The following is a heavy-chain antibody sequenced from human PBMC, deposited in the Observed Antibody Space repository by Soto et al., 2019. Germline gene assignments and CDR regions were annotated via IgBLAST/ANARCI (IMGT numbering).Heavy chain of an antibody. Sequence: GGSLRLSCAASGFTFSGSAMHWVRQASGKGLEWVGRIRSKANSYATAYAASVKGRFTISRDDSKNTAYLQMNSLKTEDTAVYYCTSSSSWRDFYYYYGMDVWGQGTTVTVSS. CDR1: GFTFSGSA. D-gene: IGHD6-13*01. J-gene: IGHJ6*02. V-gene: IGHV3-73*01. CDR3: TSSSSWRDFYYYYGMDV. CDR2: IRSKANSYAT.